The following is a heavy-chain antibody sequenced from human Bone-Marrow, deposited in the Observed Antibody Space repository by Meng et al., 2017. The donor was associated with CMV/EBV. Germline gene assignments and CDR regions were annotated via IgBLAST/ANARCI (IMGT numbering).Heavy chain of an antibody. J-gene: IGHJ6*01. D-gene: IGHD6-19*01. CDR1: GFTFSGST. Sequence: GGSLRLSCAASGFTFSGSTIYWVRQASGKGLEWVGRIRTKANNYATEYAASVKGRFTCSRDDSKSTAYLQINSLKTEDTAVYYCIRGSSGGAYYGLDVWGQGNTVNVDS. CDR3: IRGSSGGAYYGLDV. CDR2: IRTKANNYAT. V-gene: IGHV3-73*01.